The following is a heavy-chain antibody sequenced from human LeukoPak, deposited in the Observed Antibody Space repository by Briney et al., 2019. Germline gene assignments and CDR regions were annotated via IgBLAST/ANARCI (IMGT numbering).Heavy chain of an antibody. CDR1: GYTFTGYY. Sequence: ASVKVSCKASGYTFTGYYMHWVRQAPGQGLEWMGWINPNSGGTNYAQKFQGRVTMTRDTSISTAYMELSRLRSGDTAVYYCARSITGRNNWFDPWGQGTLVTVSS. CDR2: INPNSGGT. V-gene: IGHV1-2*02. D-gene: IGHD3-10*01. CDR3: ARSITGRNNWFDP. J-gene: IGHJ5*02.